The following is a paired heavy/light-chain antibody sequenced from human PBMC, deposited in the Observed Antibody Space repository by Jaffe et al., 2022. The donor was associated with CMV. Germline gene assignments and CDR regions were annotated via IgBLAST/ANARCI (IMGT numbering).Light chain of an antibody. CDR3: QLWDSNSDRV. Sequence: SFVLTQPPSVSVAPGETAWIPCGGNNIGDKRVHWYQQKAGQAPLLVIYYESDRPSGIPERFSGSRSGNTATLTITRVEAADEADYYCQLWDSNSDRVFGGGTKLTVL. V-gene: IGLV3-21*01. J-gene: IGLJ3*02. CDR2: YES. CDR1: NIGDKR.
Heavy chain of an antibody. CDR3: AREGFCNGGDCSLYPYDYYYMDV. CDR2: ISSYNAKT. Sequence: QVQLVQSGPELRRPGASVKVSCKASGYTFARYGISWVRQVPGQGLEWIGWISSYNAKTNYAQKFQGRVIMTIDTSTRTAYLEVRSLRSEDTAVYYCAREGFCNGGDCSLYPYDYYYMDVWGKGTTVTVSS. V-gene: IGHV1-18*01. CDR1: GYTFARYG. J-gene: IGHJ6*03. D-gene: IGHD2-15*01.